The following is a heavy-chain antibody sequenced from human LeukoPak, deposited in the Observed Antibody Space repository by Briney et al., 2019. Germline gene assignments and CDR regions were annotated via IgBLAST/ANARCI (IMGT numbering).Heavy chain of an antibody. CDR2: INPNSGGT. J-gene: IGHJ4*02. Sequence: ASVKVSCKASGYTFTSYGISWVRQAPGQGLEWMGWINPNSGGTNYAQKFQGRVTMTRDTSISTAYMELSRLRSDDTAVYYCARDPGWGDIVVVPAATNASLDYWGQGTLVTVSS. CDR1: GYTFTSYG. D-gene: IGHD2-2*01. CDR3: ARDPGWGDIVVVPAATNASLDY. V-gene: IGHV1-2*02.